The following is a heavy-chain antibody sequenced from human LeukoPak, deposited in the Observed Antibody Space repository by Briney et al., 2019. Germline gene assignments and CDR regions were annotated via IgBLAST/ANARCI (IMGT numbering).Heavy chain of an antibody. CDR1: GYSISSGYY. CDR2: IYHSGST. Sequence: SETLSLTCTVSGYSISSGYYWGWIRQPPGKGLEWIGNIYHSGSTYYSPSHKSRVTISVDTSNNQFSLKLISVTAADTAVYYCARDRDCTNGVCYTDYWGQGTLVTVSS. D-gene: IGHD2-8*01. V-gene: IGHV4-38-2*02. J-gene: IGHJ4*02. CDR3: ARDRDCTNGVCYTDY.